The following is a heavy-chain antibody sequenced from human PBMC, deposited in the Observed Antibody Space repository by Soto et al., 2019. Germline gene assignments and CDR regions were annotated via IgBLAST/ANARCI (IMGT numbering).Heavy chain of an antibody. Sequence: GGSLRLSCAASGFTFSGSAVHWVRQASGKGLEWVGRIRSKANSYATAYAASVKGRFTVSRDDSKNTAYLQMNNLKTEDAAVYYCTRREVLDDGMDVWGQGTTVTVSS. D-gene: IGHD1-1*01. CDR3: TRREVLDDGMDV. J-gene: IGHJ6*02. CDR1: GFTFSGSA. V-gene: IGHV3-73*01. CDR2: IRSKANSYAT.